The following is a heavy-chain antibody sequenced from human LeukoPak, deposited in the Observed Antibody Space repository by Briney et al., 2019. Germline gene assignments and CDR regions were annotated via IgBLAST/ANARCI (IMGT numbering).Heavy chain of an antibody. Sequence: PGGSLRLSCAASGFTFSSYAMSWVRQAPGKGLEWVSAISGSGGSTYYADSVKGRFTISRDNSKNTLYLQMNSLRAEDTAVYYCANSPAGWELLHNLYHFDYWGQGTLVTVSS. CDR1: GFTFSSYA. J-gene: IGHJ4*02. CDR3: ANSPAGWELLHNLYHFDY. D-gene: IGHD1-26*01. V-gene: IGHV3-23*01. CDR2: ISGSGGST.